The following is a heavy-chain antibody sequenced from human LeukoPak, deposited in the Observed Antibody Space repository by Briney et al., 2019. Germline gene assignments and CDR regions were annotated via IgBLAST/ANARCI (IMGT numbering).Heavy chain of an antibody. V-gene: IGHV4-38-2*02. CDR1: GYPIANGYY. CDR3: ARGSGWPRGTRFDY. J-gene: IGHJ4*02. CDR2: INHSGST. Sequence: PSETLSLTCTFSGYPIANGYYWGWIRQPPGKGLEWIGEINHSGSTNYNSSLKSRVTISVDTSKNQFSLKLSSVTAADTAVYYCARGSGWPRGTRFDYWGQGTLVTVSS. D-gene: IGHD6-19*01.